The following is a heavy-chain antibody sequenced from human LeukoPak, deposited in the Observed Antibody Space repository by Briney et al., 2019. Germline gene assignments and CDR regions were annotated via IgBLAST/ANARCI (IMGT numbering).Heavy chain of an antibody. D-gene: IGHD3-10*01. CDR2: ISTYNGNT. Sequence: ASVKVSCKASGYTFTSYGISWVRQAPGQGLEWMGWISTYNGNTNYAQKLQGRVTMTTDTSTSTAYVELRSLRSDDTAGYSCAREERFGERNWGQGTLVTVSS. CDR3: AREERFGERN. J-gene: IGHJ4*02. V-gene: IGHV1-18*04. CDR1: GYTFTSYG.